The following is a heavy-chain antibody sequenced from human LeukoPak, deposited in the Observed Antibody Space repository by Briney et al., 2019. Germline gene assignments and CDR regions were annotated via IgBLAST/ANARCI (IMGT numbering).Heavy chain of an antibody. CDR3: AKNDDYGGPPLFYYYYYMDV. V-gene: IGHV3-66*01. Sequence: GGSLRLSCAASGFTVSSNYMSWVRQAPGKGLEWVSVIYSGGSTYYADSVKGRFTISRDNSKNTLYLQMNSLRAEDTAVYYCAKNDDYGGPPLFYYYYYMDVWGKGTTVTVSS. J-gene: IGHJ6*03. CDR2: IYSGGST. CDR1: GFTVSSNY. D-gene: IGHD4-23*01.